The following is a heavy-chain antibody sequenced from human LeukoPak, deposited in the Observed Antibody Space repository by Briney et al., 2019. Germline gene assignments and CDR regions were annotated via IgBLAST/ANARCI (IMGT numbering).Heavy chain of an antibody. V-gene: IGHV1-69*04. D-gene: IGHD3-22*01. CDR1: GGTFSSYA. Sequence: SVKVSFKASGGTFSSYAISWVRQAPGQGLEWMGRIIPILGIANYAQKFQGRVTITADKSTSTAYMELSSLRSEDTAVYYCAGFFYDNSGDAFDIWGQGTMVTVSS. CDR2: IIPILGIA. CDR3: AGFFYDNSGDAFDI. J-gene: IGHJ3*02.